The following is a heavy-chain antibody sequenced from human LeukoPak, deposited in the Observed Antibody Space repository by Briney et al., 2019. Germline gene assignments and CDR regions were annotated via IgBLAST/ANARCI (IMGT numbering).Heavy chain of an antibody. Sequence: SVKVSCKASGGTFSSHGISWVRQAPGQGLEWMGRIIPIFGTANYAQKFQGRVTITADKSTSTAYMELSSLRSEDTAVYYCARDSSFGLVITNYNWFDPWGQGTLVTVSS. J-gene: IGHJ5*02. CDR1: GGTFSSHG. CDR3: ARDSSFGLVITNYNWFDP. D-gene: IGHD3-3*01. CDR2: IIPIFGTA. V-gene: IGHV1-69*06.